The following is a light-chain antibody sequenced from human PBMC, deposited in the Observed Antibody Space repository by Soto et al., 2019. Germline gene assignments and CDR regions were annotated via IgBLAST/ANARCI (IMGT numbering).Light chain of an antibody. Sequence: DIQMTQSPSSLSASVGDRVTITCRASQTISTYLNWYQQKPGKAPRLLIYDASSLLSGVPSRFSGSGSGTDFTLTIASRQPEDFSTYYCQQSDSTPYTFGQGTKVEI. CDR1: QTISTY. V-gene: IGKV1-39*01. CDR2: DAS. CDR3: QQSDSTPYT. J-gene: IGKJ2*01.